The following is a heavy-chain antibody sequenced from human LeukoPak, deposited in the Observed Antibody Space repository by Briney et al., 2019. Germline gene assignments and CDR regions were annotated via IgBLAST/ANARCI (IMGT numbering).Heavy chain of an antibody. V-gene: IGHV4-39*01. D-gene: IGHD3-10*01. CDR1: GGSVSSSSYH. CDR3: ARHGQAYYYGSSRVRGFDP. CDR2: INHSGST. Sequence: SEPLSLTCTVSGGSVSSSSYHWGWIRQPPGKGLEWIGEINHSGSTNYNPSLKTRVTISVDTSKNQFSLKLSSVTAADTAVYYCARHGQAYYYGSSRVRGFDPWGQGTLVTVSS. J-gene: IGHJ5*02.